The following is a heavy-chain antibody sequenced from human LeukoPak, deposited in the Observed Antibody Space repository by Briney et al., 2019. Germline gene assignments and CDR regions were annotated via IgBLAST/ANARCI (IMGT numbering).Heavy chain of an antibody. V-gene: IGHV3-15*01. CDR3: ATDRDATHLNY. Sequence: GGSLRLSCAASGFTFSNDSMNWLRQAPGKGLEWVGRIKSKVHGGTLEYAAPVKGRFTISRDDSENTLHLQMSSLTSEDTAVYYCATDRDATHLNYWGQGTLVTVSS. CDR1: GFTFSNDS. D-gene: IGHD5-24*01. J-gene: IGHJ4*02. CDR2: IKSKVHGGTL.